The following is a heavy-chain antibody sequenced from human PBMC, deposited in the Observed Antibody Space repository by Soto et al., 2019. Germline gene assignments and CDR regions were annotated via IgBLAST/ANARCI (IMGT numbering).Heavy chain of an antibody. J-gene: IGHJ4*02. CDR2: SSTYNGDT. CDR1: GYSFTSYG. V-gene: IGHV1-18*01. Sequence: QVQLVQSGAEVKKPGASVKVSCKASGYSFTSYGISWVRQAPGQGLAWMGWSSTYNGDTNDAQKLKGRLTMTTDTSTSTAYLELRSLSSADTAVYFCARDLNSASYYNYWGQGTLVTVSS. D-gene: IGHD1-26*01. CDR3: ARDLNSASYYNY.